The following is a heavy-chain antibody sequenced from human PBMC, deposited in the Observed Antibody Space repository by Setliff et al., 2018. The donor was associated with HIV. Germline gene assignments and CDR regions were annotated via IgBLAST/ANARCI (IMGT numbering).Heavy chain of an antibody. Sequence: TSETLSLTCTVSGGSISSNNYYWGWIRQPPGKGLEWIASIYYSGSTYYNPSLKSRITISVDTSKNQFSLRLSSVTAADTAVYYCARLGLVLVPASIDWRLPPSPIDYWGQGALVTVSS. D-gene: IGHD2-2*01. CDR2: IYYSGST. CDR3: ARLGLVLVPASIDWRLPPSPIDY. CDR1: GGSISSNNYY. V-gene: IGHV4-39*01. J-gene: IGHJ4*02.